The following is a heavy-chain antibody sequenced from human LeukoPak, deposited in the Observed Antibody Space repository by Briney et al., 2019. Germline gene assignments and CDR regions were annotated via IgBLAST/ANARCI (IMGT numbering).Heavy chain of an antibody. CDR2: ISYDGSNK. CDR1: GFTFSSYA. V-gene: IGHV3-30-3*01. CDR3: ARDAGEWELLGYFDY. Sequence: GGSLRLSCAASGFTFSSYAMHWDRQAPGKGLEWVAVISYDGSNKYYADSVKGRFTISRDNSKNTLYLQMNSLRAEDTAVYYCARDAGEWELLGYFDYWGQGTLVTVSS. J-gene: IGHJ4*02. D-gene: IGHD1-26*01.